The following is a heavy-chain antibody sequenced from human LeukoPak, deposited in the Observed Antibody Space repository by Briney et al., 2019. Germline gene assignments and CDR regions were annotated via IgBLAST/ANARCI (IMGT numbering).Heavy chain of an antibody. D-gene: IGHD3-10*01. CDR2: INHSGST. Sequence: PSETLSLTCAVYGGSFSGYYWSWIRQPPGKGLEWIGEINHSGSTNYNPSLKSRVTISVDTSKNQFSLKLSSVTAADTAVYYCASSKITMVRGVISWFDPWGQGTLVTVSS. CDR1: GGSFSGYY. CDR3: ASSKITMVRGVISWFDP. V-gene: IGHV4-34*01. J-gene: IGHJ5*02.